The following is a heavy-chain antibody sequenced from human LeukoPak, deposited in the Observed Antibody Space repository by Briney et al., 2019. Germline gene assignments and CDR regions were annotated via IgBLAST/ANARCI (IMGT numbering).Heavy chain of an antibody. J-gene: IGHJ6*02. D-gene: IGHD5-12*01. Sequence: AGSLRLSCAASGFTFSDLYMSWIRQAPGNGLEWVSYISSSGSNIYYADSVKGRFTISRDNAKNSLYLQMNSLRAEDTAVYYCARAPGGRGYAYYDYGMDVWGQGTTVTASS. CDR2: ISSSGSNI. V-gene: IGHV3-11*01. CDR3: ARAPGGRGYAYYDYGMDV. CDR1: GFTFSDLY.